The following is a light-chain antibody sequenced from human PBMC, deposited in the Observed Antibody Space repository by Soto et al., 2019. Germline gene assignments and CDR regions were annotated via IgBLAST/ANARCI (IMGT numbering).Light chain of an antibody. CDR3: QSFDTRLNSVV. CDR1: SSNIGAGYD. J-gene: IGLJ2*01. V-gene: IGLV1-40*01. CDR2: GNN. Sequence: QSVVTQPPSVSGAPGQRVTISCSGSSSNIGAGYDVHWYQQFPGTAPKLLIYGNNNRPSGVPDRFSGSKSGTSASLAITGLQAEDEADYYCQSFDTRLNSVVFGGGTNLTVL.